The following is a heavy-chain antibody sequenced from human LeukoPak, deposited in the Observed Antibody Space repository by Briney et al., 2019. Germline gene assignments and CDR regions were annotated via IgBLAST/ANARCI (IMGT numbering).Heavy chain of an antibody. V-gene: IGHV4-61*02. Sequence: PSETLSLTCTVSGGSISSSSYYWGWIRQPAGKGLEWIGRIYTSGSTNYNPSLKSRVTISVDTSKNQFSLKLSSVTAADTAVYYCARANGGYCYYYMDVWGKGTTVTVSS. CDR3: ARANGGYCYYYMDV. D-gene: IGHD4/OR15-4a*01. CDR2: IYTSGST. CDR1: GGSISSSSYY. J-gene: IGHJ6*03.